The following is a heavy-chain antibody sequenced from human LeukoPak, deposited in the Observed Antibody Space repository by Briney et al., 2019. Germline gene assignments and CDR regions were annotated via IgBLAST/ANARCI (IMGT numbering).Heavy chain of an antibody. CDR1: GFSISSYY. D-gene: IGHD4-17*01. CDR2: IYYSGST. V-gene: IGHV4-59*01. CDR3: ASGRTVNYYYGMDV. J-gene: IGHJ6*04. Sequence: SETLSLTCTVSGFSISSYYWSWIRQPPGKGLEWLGYIYYSGSTNYNPSLKSRVTISVDTSKNQFSLKLSSVTAADTAVYYCASGRTVNYYYGMDVWGKGTTVTVSS.